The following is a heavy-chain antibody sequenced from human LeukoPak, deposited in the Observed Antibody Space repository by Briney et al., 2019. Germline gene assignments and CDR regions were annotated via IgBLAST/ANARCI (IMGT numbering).Heavy chain of an antibody. V-gene: IGHV3-33*01. D-gene: IGHD3-3*01. Sequence: PGGSLRLSCAAPGLTFSSYGMHWVRQAPGKGLEWVAVIWYDGSNKYHADSVKGRFTISRDNSKNTLYLQMNSLRAEDTAVYYCASSLRFLEWTIDYWGQGTLVTVSS. J-gene: IGHJ4*02. CDR2: IWYDGSNK. CDR3: ASSLRFLEWTIDY. CDR1: GLTFSSYG.